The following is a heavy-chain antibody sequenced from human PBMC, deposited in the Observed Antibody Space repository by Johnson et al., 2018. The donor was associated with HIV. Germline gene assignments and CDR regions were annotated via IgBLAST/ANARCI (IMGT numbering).Heavy chain of an antibody. CDR1: RFTFSSYS. V-gene: IGHV3-30-3*01. Sequence: QVQLVESGGGVVQPGGSLRLSCAASRFTFSSYSMHWVRQAPGKGLEWVAVISFDGSNKYYADSVKGRFTISRDNSKNTLYLQMNSLRAEDTAVYFCARPTSQIHLWTDAFDIWGQGTMVTVSS. CDR3: ARPTSQIHLWTDAFDI. D-gene: IGHD5-18*01. J-gene: IGHJ3*02. CDR2: ISFDGSNK.